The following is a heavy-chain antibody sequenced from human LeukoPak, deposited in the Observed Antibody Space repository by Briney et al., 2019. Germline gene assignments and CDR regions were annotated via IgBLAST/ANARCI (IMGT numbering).Heavy chain of an antibody. J-gene: IGHJ3*02. CDR1: GFTFSRYW. CDR2: ISTDGSST. Sequence: GGSLRLSCAASGFTFSRYWMHWLRQAPGKGLVWVSRISTDGSSTSYADSVKGRFTISRDNGKNTLYLQMNSLRAEDTAVYYCAKGRGAFDIWGQGTMVTVSS. V-gene: IGHV3-74*01. D-gene: IGHD3-10*01. CDR3: AKGRGAFDI.